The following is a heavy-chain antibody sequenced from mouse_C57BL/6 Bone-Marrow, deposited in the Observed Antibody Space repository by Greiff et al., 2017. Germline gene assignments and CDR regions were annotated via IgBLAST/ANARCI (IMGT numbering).Heavy chain of an antibody. J-gene: IGHJ3*01. D-gene: IGHD1-1*01. CDR2: ISNGGGST. CDR1: GFTFSDYY. V-gene: IGHV5-12*01. CDR3: ARDYYGSISFAY. Sequence: EVHLVESGGGLVQPGGSLKLSCAASGFTFSDYYMYWVRQTPEKRLEWVAYISNGGGSTYYPDTVKGRFTISRDNAKNTLYLQMSRLKSEDTAMYYCARDYYGSISFAYWGQGTLVTVSA.